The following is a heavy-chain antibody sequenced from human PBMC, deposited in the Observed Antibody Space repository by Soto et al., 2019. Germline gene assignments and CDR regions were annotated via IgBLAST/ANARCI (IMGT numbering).Heavy chain of an antibody. CDR2: IIPIFGTA. CDR1: GGTFSSYA. CDR3: ARDVMPKYYYYGMDV. J-gene: IGHJ6*02. D-gene: IGHD3-16*01. V-gene: IGHV1-69*13. Sequence: ASVNVSCKASGGTFSSYAISWVRQAPGQGLEWMGGIIPIFGTANYAQKFQGRVTITADESTSTAYMELSSLRSEDTAVYYCARDVMPKYYYYGMDVWGQGTTVTVSS.